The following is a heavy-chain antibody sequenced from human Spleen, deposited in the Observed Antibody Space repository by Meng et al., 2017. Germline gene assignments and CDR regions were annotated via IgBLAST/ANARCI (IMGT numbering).Heavy chain of an antibody. V-gene: IGHV4-34*01. CDR3: ARTVSYYDSSGYYYFDY. Sequence: QVQVRKGGEGRLKPSETLSLTCVVSGGSFSDYYWSWIRQPPGKGLEWIGEINHSGSTNYNPSLKSRVTISVDTSKNQFSLKLSSVTAADTAVYYCARTVSYYDSSGYYYFDYWGQGTLVTVSS. CDR2: INHSGST. J-gene: IGHJ4*02. D-gene: IGHD3-22*01. CDR1: GGSFSDYY.